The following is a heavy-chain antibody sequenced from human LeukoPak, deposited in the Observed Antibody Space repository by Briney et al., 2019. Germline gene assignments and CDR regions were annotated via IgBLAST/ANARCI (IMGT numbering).Heavy chain of an antibody. J-gene: IGHJ4*02. CDR1: GGSISSGSYY. V-gene: IGHV4-61*01. CDR3: ARINYYDSSGYGASFDY. Sequence: SQTLSLTCTVSGGSISSGSYYWSWIRQPPGKGLEWIGYIYYSGSTNYNPSLKSRVTISVDTSKNQFSLKLSSVTAADTAVYYCARINYYDSSGYGASFDYWGQGTLVTVSS. D-gene: IGHD3-22*01. CDR2: IYYSGST.